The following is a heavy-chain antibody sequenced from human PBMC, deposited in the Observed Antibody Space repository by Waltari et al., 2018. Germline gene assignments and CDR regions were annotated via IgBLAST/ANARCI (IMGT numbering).Heavy chain of an antibody. Sequence: YAISWVRQAPGQGLEWMGGIIPIFGTANYAQKFQGRVTITADESTSTAYMELSSLRSEDTAVYYCARDDTYYDFWSGKGGDAFDIWGQGTMVTVSS. CDR3: ARDDTYYDFWSGKGGDAFDI. D-gene: IGHD3-3*01. CDR1: YA. CDR2: IIPIFGTA. V-gene: IGHV1-69*01. J-gene: IGHJ3*02.